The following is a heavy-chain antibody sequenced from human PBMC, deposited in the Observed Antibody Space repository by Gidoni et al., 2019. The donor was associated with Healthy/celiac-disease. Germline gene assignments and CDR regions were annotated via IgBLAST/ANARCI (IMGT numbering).Heavy chain of an antibody. CDR3: AKAMEGGDSGYDYGAFDI. D-gene: IGHD5-12*01. CDR1: GFTFSSYA. Sequence: EVQLLESGGGLVQPGGSLRLSCAASGFTFSSYAMSWVRQAPGKGLEWVSAISGSGGSTYYADSVKGRFTISRDNSKNTLYLQMNSLRAEDTAVYYCAKAMEGGDSGYDYGAFDIWGQGTMVTVSS. CDR2: ISGSGGST. J-gene: IGHJ3*02. V-gene: IGHV3-23*01.